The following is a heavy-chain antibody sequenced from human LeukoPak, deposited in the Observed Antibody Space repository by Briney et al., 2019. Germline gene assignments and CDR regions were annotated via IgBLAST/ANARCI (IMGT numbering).Heavy chain of an antibody. Sequence: PGGSLRLSCAASGFTFSSYAMSWVRQAPGKGLEWVSAISGSGGSTYYADSVKGRFTISRDNSKNTLYLQMNSLRAEDTAVYYCAKDHFGGRGVISPLDYWGQGTLVTVSS. V-gene: IGHV3-23*01. CDR2: ISGSGGST. J-gene: IGHJ4*02. D-gene: IGHD3-10*01. CDR1: GFTFSSYA. CDR3: AKDHFGGRGVISPLDY.